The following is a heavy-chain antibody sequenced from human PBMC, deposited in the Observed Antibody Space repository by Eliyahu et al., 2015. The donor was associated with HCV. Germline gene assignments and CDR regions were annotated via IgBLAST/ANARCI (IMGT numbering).Heavy chain of an antibody. CDR1: GFSFSXYY. V-gene: IGHV3-72*01. Sequence: EVQLVESGGGLVQPGGSXRLSCAASGFSFSXYYMDWVRXAPGKGLEWVGRTRNRAKSYTTDYGASVKGRFTVSRDNSKKLVYLQMNSLKTEDTAIYYCLTIQAGVWLDYWGQGALVTVSS. D-gene: IGHD3-10*01. CDR2: TRNRAKSYTT. J-gene: IGHJ4*02. CDR3: LTIQAGVWLDY.